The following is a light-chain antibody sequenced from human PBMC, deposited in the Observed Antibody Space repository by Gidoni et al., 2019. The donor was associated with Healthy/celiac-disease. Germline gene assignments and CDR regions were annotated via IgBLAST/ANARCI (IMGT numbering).Light chain of an antibody. J-gene: IGLJ2*01. CDR3: SSYTSSSTLVV. CDR2: DVS. Sequence: STGQSITISCTGTSSDVGGYNYVSWYQQHPGKAPKLMIYDVSNRPSGVSNRFSGSKSGNTASLTISGLQAEDEADCYCSSYTSSSTLVVFGGGTKLTVL. V-gene: IGLV2-14*04. CDR1: SSDVGGYNY.